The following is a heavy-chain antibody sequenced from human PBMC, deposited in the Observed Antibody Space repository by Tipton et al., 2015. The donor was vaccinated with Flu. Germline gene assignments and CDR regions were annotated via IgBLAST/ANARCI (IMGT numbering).Heavy chain of an antibody. CDR1: GGSISSGSYY. CDR2: IYTSGST. CDR3: AGTHDYGDPGGQH. Sequence: LRLSCTVSGGSISSGSYYRSWIRQPAGKGLEWIGRIYTSGSTNYNPSLKSRVTISVDTSKNQFSLKLSSVTAADTAVYCCAGTHDYGDPGGQHWGQGTLVTVSS. D-gene: IGHD4-17*01. V-gene: IGHV4-61*02. J-gene: IGHJ1*01.